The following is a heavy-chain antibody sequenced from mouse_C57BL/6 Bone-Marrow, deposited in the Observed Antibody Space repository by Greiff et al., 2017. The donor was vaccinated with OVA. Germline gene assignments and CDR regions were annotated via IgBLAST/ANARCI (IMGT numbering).Heavy chain of an antibody. V-gene: IGHV1-80*01. CDR3: ARGIPFDQ. Sequence: VQLQQSGAELVKPGASVKISCKASGYAFSGYWMNWVRQRPGKGLEWIGQIYPGDGDTNYTGNFKDKATLTADKSSSTAYMQLSSLTSEDSAVYFCARGIPFDQWGQGTSLTVSS. J-gene: IGHJ2*02. CDR2: IYPGDGDT. CDR1: GYAFSGYW.